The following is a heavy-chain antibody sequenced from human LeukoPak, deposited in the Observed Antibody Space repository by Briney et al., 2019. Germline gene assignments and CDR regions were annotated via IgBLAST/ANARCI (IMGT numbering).Heavy chain of an antibody. V-gene: IGHV5-51*01. J-gene: IGHJ5*02. CDR3: ARQSSGWFWFDP. D-gene: IGHD6-19*01. CDR1: GYTFTTYW. Sequence: GESLKISCKGSGYTFTTYWIGWVRQMPGKGLEWMGIIYPGGSDINYYASFEGRVTITVDKSTNTAYLQWGSLRASDTAMYYCARQSSGWFWFDPWGQGTLVTVSS. CDR2: IYPGGSDI.